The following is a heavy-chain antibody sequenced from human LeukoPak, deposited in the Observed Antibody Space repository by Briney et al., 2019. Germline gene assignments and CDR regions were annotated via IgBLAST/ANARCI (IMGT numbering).Heavy chain of an antibody. CDR1: GFTFTSSA. Sequence: ASVKVSCKASGFTFTSSAMQWVRQARGQRLEWIGWIVVGSGNTNYAQKFQERVTITRDMSTSTAYMELSSLRSEDTAVYYCAAQYYDSSGYYYDYWGQGTLVTVSS. CDR2: IVVGSGNT. J-gene: IGHJ4*02. D-gene: IGHD3-22*01. CDR3: AAQYYDSSGYYYDY. V-gene: IGHV1-58*02.